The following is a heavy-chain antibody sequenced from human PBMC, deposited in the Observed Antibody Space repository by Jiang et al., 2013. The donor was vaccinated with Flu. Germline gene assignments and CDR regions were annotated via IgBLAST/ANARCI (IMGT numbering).Heavy chain of an antibody. D-gene: IGHD3-10*01. CDR2: IYPGDSDT. CDR1: DTDLPATG. J-gene: IGHJ4*02. CDR3: ARLDGSGIYNGDY. V-gene: IGHV5-51*01. Sequence: EVKKPGESLKISVRVLDTDLPATGSLGAQMPERLEWMGVIYPGDSDTRYSPSFRGQVTISADKSINTAYLQWSSMKASDTAIYYCARLDGSGIYNGDYWGQGTLVTVSS.